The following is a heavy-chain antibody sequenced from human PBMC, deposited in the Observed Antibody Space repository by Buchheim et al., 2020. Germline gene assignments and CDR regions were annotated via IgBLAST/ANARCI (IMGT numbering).Heavy chain of an antibody. CDR3: AGGAYYYGSGSYLIGPHRMDV. CDR2: INHSGST. V-gene: IGHV4-31*03. CDR1: GGSISSGGYY. J-gene: IGHJ6*02. Sequence: QVQLQESGPGLVKPSQTLSLTRTVSGGSISSGGYYWSWIRQPPGKGLEWIGEINHSGSTNYNPSLKSRVTISVDTSKNQFSLKLCSVTAADTAVYYCAGGAYYYGSGSYLIGPHRMDVWGQGTT. D-gene: IGHD3-10*01.